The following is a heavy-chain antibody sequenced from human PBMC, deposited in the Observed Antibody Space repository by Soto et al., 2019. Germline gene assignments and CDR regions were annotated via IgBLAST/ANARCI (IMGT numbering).Heavy chain of an antibody. CDR1: GYTFTSYG. CDR2: ISAYNGNT. D-gene: IGHD3-3*01. J-gene: IGHJ6*02. CDR3: ARVGAYDFWSGYDPMDV. Sequence: ASVKVSCKASGYTFTSYGISWVRQAPGQGLEWMGWISAYNGNTNYAQKLQGRVTMTTDTSTSTAYMELRSLRSDDTAVYYCARVGAYDFWSGYDPMDVWGQATTVTVSS. V-gene: IGHV1-18*01.